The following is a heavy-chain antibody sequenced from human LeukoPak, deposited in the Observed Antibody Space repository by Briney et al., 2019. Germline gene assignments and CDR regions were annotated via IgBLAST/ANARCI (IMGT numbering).Heavy chain of an antibody. D-gene: IGHD1-7*01. J-gene: IGHJ4*02. CDR3: ARSPSTIGWNWGYYFDF. Sequence: PSETLSLTCVVSGAAISDYFWSWIRQPAGKDLEWIGRISTTGSTYFNPSLQSRVRMSVDSSKTHFSLRLSSVTAADTAVYYCARSPSTIGWNWGYYFDFWGQGHLVTVSS. CDR1: GAAISDYF. V-gene: IGHV4-59*10. CDR2: ISTTGST.